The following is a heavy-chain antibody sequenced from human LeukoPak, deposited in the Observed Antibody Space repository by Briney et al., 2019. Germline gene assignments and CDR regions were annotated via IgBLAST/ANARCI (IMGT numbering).Heavy chain of an antibody. V-gene: IGHV1-69*06. Sequence: SVKVSCKASGYTFTGYYMHWVRQAPGQGLEWMGGIIPIFGTANYAQKFQGRVTITADKSTSTAYMELSSLRSEDTAVYYCARDPDYYGSGSYYNPYYWGQGTLVTVSS. CDR1: GYTFTGYY. CDR2: IIPIFGTA. CDR3: ARDPDYYGSGSYYNPYY. J-gene: IGHJ4*02. D-gene: IGHD3-10*01.